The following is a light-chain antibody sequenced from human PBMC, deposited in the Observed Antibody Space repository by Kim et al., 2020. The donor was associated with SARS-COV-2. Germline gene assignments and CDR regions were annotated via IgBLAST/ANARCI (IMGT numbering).Light chain of an antibody. Sequence: SSELTQDPAVSVASGQTVRITCQGDSLRSYYATWYQQKPGQAPIVVIYGKNNRPSGIPDRFSGSSSGNTASLTITGTQAGDEADYYCNSRDSNDYVVFGG. CDR3: NSRDSNDYVV. CDR2: GKN. CDR1: SLRSYY. J-gene: IGLJ2*01. V-gene: IGLV3-19*01.